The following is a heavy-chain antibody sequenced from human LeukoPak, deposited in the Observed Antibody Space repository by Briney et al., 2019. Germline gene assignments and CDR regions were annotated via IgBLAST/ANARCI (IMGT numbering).Heavy chain of an antibody. D-gene: IGHD3-10*01. CDR1: GGSVSSGSYY. CDR3: ARKGLPPMIRGVIPY. J-gene: IGHJ4*01. CDR2: IYYSGNT. V-gene: IGHV4-61*01. Sequence: SETLSLTCTVSGGSVSSGSYYWSWIRQPPGKGLEWIGYIYYSGNTNYDPSLKSRVTISVDTSKNQFSLKLSSVTAADTAVYHCARKGLPPMIRGVIPYGGQGPLVPVSS.